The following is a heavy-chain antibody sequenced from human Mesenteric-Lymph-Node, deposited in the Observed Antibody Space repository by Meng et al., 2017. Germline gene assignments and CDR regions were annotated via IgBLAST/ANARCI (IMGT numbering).Heavy chain of an antibody. CDR2: IIPIFGAA. D-gene: IGHD3-10*01. Sequence: SVKVSCKASGGTFSSYAISWVRQAPGQGLEWMGGIIPIFGAANYAQKFQGRVTITTDESTSTAYMELSSLRSEDTAVYYCARDLRAMVRGFSGYFQHWGQGTLVTVSS. CDR3: ARDLRAMVRGFSGYFQH. CDR1: GGTFSSYA. V-gene: IGHV1-69*05. J-gene: IGHJ1*01.